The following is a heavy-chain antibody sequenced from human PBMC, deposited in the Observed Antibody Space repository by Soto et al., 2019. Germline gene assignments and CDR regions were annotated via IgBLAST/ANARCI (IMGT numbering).Heavy chain of an antibody. Sequence: SGTLSLTCTVSGGAVSSGMHYWSWIRQPPGKGLELIGYIYYSGSTNYNPSLKSRVKISVDSSNNQFSLKLSSVPTADAAVYYCARVGYNESSDYFSKWYGPCGQVTLVTICS. CDR3: ARVGYNESSDYFSKWYGP. D-gene: IGHD3-22*01. V-gene: IGHV4-61*01. CDR2: IYYSGST. J-gene: IGHJ5*02. CDR1: GGAVSSGMHY.